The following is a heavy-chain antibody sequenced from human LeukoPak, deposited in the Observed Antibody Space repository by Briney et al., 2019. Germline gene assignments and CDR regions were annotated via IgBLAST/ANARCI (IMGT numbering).Heavy chain of an antibody. CDR2: IYYSGST. CDR3: AAFDSATYDAFDI. D-gene: IGHD3-22*01. Sequence: SQTLSLTCTVSGGSIISGGYLWSWIRQHPGKGLEWIGYIYYSGSTHYNSSLESRVTISVDTPKKQFSLKLSSVTAADTAVYYCAAFDSATYDAFDIWGQGTMVTVSS. V-gene: IGHV4-31*03. CDR1: GGSIISGGYL. J-gene: IGHJ3*02.